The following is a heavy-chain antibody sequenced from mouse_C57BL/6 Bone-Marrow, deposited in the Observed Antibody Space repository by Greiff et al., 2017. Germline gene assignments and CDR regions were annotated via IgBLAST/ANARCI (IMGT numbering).Heavy chain of an antibody. D-gene: IGHD2-5*01. J-gene: IGHJ3*01. Sequence: VKLMESGAELVRPGASVKLSCKASGYTFTDYYINWVKQRPGQGLEWIGRIYPGSGNTYYNEQFKGKATLTADKYYSTAYMQLSRLTSEASAVYFCASYYSSYEAWFAYWGKGTLVTVSA. V-gene: IGHV1-76*01. CDR3: ASYYSSYEAWFAY. CDR2: IYPGSGNT. CDR1: GYTFTDYY.